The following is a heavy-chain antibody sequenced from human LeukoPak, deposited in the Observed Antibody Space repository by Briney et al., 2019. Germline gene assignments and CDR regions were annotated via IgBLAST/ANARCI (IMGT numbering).Heavy chain of an antibody. V-gene: IGHV3-53*01. CDR2: IYSGGST. J-gene: IGHJ6*04. CDR1: GFTVSSNY. Sequence: PGGSLRLSCAASGFTVSSNYMSWVRQAPGKGLEWVSVIYSGGSTYYADSVKGRFTISRDNSKNTLYLQMNSLRAEDTAVYYCATGGYCSSTSCYAAYYYYGMDVWGKGTTVTVSS. D-gene: IGHD2-2*01. CDR3: ATGGYCSSTSCYAAYYYYGMDV.